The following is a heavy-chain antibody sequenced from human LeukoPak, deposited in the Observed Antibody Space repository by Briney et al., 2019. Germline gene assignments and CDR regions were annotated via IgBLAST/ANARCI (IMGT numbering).Heavy chain of an antibody. J-gene: IGHJ4*02. CDR2: ISWNSGSI. CDR1: GFTFDDYA. V-gene: IGHV3-9*01. Sequence: GGSLRLSCAASGFTFDDYAMHWVRQAPGKGLEWVSGISWNSGSIGYADSVKGRFTISRDNAKNSLYLQMNSPRTEDTALYYCAKDLGYDSRGYGVDYWGQGTLVTVSS. D-gene: IGHD3-22*01. CDR3: AKDLGYDSRGYGVDY.